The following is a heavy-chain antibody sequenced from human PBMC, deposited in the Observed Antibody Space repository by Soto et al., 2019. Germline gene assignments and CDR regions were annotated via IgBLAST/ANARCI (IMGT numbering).Heavy chain of an antibody. Sequence: GGSLRLSCAAAGFACSSDAMSWVRQARGKGLEGVSAISGSGGSTYYAGSVKGRFTISRDNSKNTLYLQMNSLRAEDTAVSYCAKNIENTGAGGRTLAYWGQGTLGAASS. CDR3: AKNIENTGAGGRTLAY. J-gene: IGHJ1*01. CDR2: ISGSGGST. CDR1: GFACSSDA. V-gene: IGHV3-23*01. D-gene: IGHD5-18*01.